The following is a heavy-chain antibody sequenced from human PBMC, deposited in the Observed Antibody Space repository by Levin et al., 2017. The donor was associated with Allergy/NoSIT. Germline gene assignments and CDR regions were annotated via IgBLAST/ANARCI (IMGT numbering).Heavy chain of an antibody. D-gene: IGHD6-19*01. V-gene: IGHV3-30*18. CDR2: ISYDGSNK. CDR1: GFPFSSYG. J-gene: IGHJ6*02. CDR3: AKDVHLQWLGYYYYYGMDV. Sequence: LPCAASGFPFSSYGMHWVRQAPGKGLEWVAVISYDGSNKYYADSVKGRFTISRDNSKNTLYLQMNSLRAEDTAVYYCAKDVHLQWLGYYYYYGMDVWGQGTTVTVSS.